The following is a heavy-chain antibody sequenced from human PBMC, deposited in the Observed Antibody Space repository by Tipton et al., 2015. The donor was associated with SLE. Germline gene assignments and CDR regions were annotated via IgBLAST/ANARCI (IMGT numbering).Heavy chain of an antibody. CDR1: GFTFSSYS. CDR2: ILYDGREK. V-gene: IGHV3-30*04. D-gene: IGHD2-2*01. Sequence: SLRLSCAASGFTFSSYSMHWVRQAPGKGLEWVAVILYDGREKHHADSVKGRFTISRDNSKNTLYLQMNSLRAEDTAVYYCANVVVAQGYYFDYWGQGTLVTVSS. CDR3: ANVVVAQGYYFDY. J-gene: IGHJ4*02.